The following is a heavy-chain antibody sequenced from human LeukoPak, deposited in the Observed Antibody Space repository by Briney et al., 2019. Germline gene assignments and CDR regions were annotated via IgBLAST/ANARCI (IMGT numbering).Heavy chain of an antibody. Sequence: PSETLSLTCTVSGVLITSHYWSWIRQPPGKGLEWIGYMYDSEKTKDNLSFKSRSTLSADTSKNQFSLRLSSVTAEDTAVYYCATIKRGSIYGYFDFWGQGILVTGSS. CDR3: ATIKRGSIYGYFDF. V-gene: IGHV4-59*11. CDR1: GVLITSHY. CDR2: MYDSEKT. D-gene: IGHD5-18*01. J-gene: IGHJ4*02.